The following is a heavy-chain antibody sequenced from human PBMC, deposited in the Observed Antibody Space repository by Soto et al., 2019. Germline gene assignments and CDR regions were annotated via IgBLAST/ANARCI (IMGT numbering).Heavy chain of an antibody. Sequence: KTSETLSLTCTVSGGSISSGGYYWSWIRQHPGKGLEWIGYIYYSGSTYYNPSLKSRVTISVDTSKNQFSLKLSSVTAADTAVYYCARVGRYGDYDYYYGMDVWGQGTTVTVSS. D-gene: IGHD4-17*01. J-gene: IGHJ6*02. CDR2: IYYSGST. CDR1: GGSISSGGYY. V-gene: IGHV4-31*03. CDR3: ARVGRYGDYDYYYGMDV.